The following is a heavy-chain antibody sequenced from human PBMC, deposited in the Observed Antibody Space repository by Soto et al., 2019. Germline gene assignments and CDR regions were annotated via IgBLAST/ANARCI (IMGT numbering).Heavy chain of an antibody. V-gene: IGHV4-59*01. CDR2: IYYSGST. CDR3: ARGSSGWYLFDY. J-gene: IGHJ4*02. D-gene: IGHD6-19*01. CDR1: VGSISSYY. Sequence: SETLSLTCTVSVGSISSYYWSWIRQPPGKGLEWIGYIYYSGSTNYNPSLKSRVTISVDTSKNQFSLKLSSVTAADTAVYYCARGSSGWYLFDYWGQGTLVTVS.